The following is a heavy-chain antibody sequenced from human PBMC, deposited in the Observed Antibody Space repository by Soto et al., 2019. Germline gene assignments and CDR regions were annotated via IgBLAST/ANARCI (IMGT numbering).Heavy chain of an antibody. D-gene: IGHD2-2*02. V-gene: IGHV3-21*01. Sequence: EVQLVESGGGLVKPGGSLRLSCAASGFIFSDYNMNWVRQAPGKGLEWLSSISGGVSYIYYADSVRGRFTISRDNAKNSLYLQMSSLRAEDTAVYYCARELEDNTIWGQGTMVTVS. CDR1: GFIFSDYN. CDR2: ISGGVSYI. CDR3: ARELEDNTI. J-gene: IGHJ3*02.